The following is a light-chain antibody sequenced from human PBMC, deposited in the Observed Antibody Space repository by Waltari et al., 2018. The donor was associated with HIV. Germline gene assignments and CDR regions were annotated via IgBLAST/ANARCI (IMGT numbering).Light chain of an antibody. CDR3: GTWDSSLSGGV. Sequence: QSVLTQPPSVSAAPGQKVTIPCSGSSSNIGKNSVSWYQHLPGTAPKLLIYDNNKRPSGIPDRFSGSKSGTSATLRITGLQTGDEADYYCGTWDSSLSGGVFGTGTKVTVL. CDR2: DNN. CDR1: SSNIGKNS. J-gene: IGLJ1*01. V-gene: IGLV1-51*01.